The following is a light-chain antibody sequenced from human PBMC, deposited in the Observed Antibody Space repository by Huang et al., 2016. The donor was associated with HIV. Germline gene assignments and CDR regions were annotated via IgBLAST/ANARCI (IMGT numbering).Light chain of an antibody. CDR2: GAS. CDR3: QQYNNWPPIT. Sequence: EIVMTQSPATLSVSPGERATLSCRASQRVSNNLAWYQQKPGQAPRLLIYGASTRDTAIPARFSGSGSGTEFTLTISSLQSEDLAVYYCQQYNNWPPITFGHGTRLEIK. J-gene: IGKJ5*01. CDR1: QRVSNN. V-gene: IGKV3-15*01.